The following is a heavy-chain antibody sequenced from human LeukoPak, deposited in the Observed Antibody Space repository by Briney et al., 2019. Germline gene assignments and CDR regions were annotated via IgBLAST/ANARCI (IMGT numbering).Heavy chain of an antibody. CDR3: AKDGGLVATIAFDY. V-gene: IGHV3-43*02. Sequence: GSLRLSCAASGFTFDDYAMHWVRQAPGKGLEWVSVISGDGGSTYYADSVKGRFTISRYNSKNSLYLQMNSLRTEDTALYYCAKDGGLVATIAFDYWGQGTLVTVSS. CDR2: ISGDGGST. CDR1: GFTFDDYA. D-gene: IGHD5-12*01. J-gene: IGHJ4*02.